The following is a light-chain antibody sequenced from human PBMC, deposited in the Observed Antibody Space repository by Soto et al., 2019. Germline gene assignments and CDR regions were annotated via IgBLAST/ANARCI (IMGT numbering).Light chain of an antibody. J-gene: IGKJ1*01. CDR2: TAS. Sequence: DIQMTQSPSSLSASVGDRVTITCRASQSIDSYLNWYQQKPGKAPKLLIYTASSLQSGVASSFSGSGSGTDFTRTISSLQPADFATYYSQQSYWNPPTFGQGTKVEIK. CDR3: QQSYWNPPT. CDR1: QSIDSY. V-gene: IGKV1-39*01.